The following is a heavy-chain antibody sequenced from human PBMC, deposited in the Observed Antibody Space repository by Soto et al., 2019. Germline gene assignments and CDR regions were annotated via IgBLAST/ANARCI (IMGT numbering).Heavy chain of an antibody. CDR3: ATIGGYSYGYPHYYYYGMDV. Sequence: SETLSLTCTVSGGSISSYYWSWIQQPPGKGLEWIGYIYYSGSTNYNPSLKSRVTISVDTSKNQFSLKLSSVTAADTAVYYCATIGGYSYGYPHYYYYGMDVWGQGTTVT. CDR2: IYYSGST. D-gene: IGHD5-18*01. J-gene: IGHJ6*02. V-gene: IGHV4-59*01. CDR1: GGSISSYY.